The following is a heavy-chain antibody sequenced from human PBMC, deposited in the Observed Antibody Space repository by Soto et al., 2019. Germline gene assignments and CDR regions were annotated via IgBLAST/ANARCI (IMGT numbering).Heavy chain of an antibody. Sequence: GASVKVSCKSSGGTFSTYAISWVRQAPGQRLEWMGGIIPIFGTANYAQKFQGRVTITADESTTTAYMELISLRSGDTAVYYCARDEMVVATGSRTWHYYYGMDVWGQGTTVTVSS. J-gene: IGHJ6*02. V-gene: IGHV1-69*13. D-gene: IGHD2-15*01. CDR2: IIPIFGTA. CDR3: ARDEMVVATGSRTWHYYYGMDV. CDR1: GGTFSTYA.